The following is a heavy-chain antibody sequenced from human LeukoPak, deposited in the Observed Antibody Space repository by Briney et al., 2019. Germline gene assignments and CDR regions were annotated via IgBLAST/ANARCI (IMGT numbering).Heavy chain of an antibody. CDR2: TYPVDSNT. CDR3: ATPTESGTGPFDY. V-gene: IGHV5-51*01. Sequence: GESLKISCKGSGYSFTSSWFGWVRQMPGKGLEWMGITYPVDSNTRYSPSFRGQVTISADKSISTAYLQWSSLKASDTAMYCCATPTESGTGPFDYWGKGTLVTVSS. CDR1: GYSFTSSW. D-gene: IGHD3-10*01. J-gene: IGHJ4*02.